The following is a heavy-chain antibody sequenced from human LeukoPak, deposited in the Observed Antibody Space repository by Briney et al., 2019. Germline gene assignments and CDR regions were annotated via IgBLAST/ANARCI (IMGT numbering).Heavy chain of an antibody. V-gene: IGHV1-69*04. D-gene: IGHD2-2*01. CDR2: IIPILGIA. CDR3: ARDGGGRYCSSTSCYAPHWFDP. CDR1: GGTFISYA. Sequence: SSVKVSFKASGGTFISYAISWVRQAPGQGLEWMGRIIPILGIANYAQKFKGRVTITADKSTRPAYMELSSLRSEDTAVYYCARDGGGRYCSSTSCYAPHWFDPWGQGTLVTVSS. J-gene: IGHJ5*02.